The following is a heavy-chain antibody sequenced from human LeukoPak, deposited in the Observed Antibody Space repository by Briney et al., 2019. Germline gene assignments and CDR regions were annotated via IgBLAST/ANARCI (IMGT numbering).Heavy chain of an antibody. CDR3: ARAMYSSSWYGY. CDR2: INPNSGGT. CDR1: GYTFTGYY. V-gene: IGHV1-2*02. D-gene: IGHD6-13*01. Sequence: GASVKVSFTASGYTFTGYYMHWVRQAPGQGLEWMGWINPNSGGTNYAQKFQGRVTMTRDTSISTAYMELSRLRSDDTAVYYCARAMYSSSWYGYWGQGTLVTVSS. J-gene: IGHJ4*02.